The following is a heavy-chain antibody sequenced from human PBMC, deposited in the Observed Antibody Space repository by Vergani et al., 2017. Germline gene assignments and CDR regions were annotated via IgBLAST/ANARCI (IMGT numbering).Heavy chain of an antibody. CDR2: ISYDGDRR. CDR1: GFSFRGHG. Sequence: QVHLVESGGGVVQPGRSLTLSCVASGFSFRGHGMHWVRQAPGKGLEWVAMISYDGDRRDYGDFAKGRFTISRDNSKNTLYLQMNSLRAEDTAVYYCAREYSSTSGRAFDFWGQGTKVTVSS. V-gene: IGHV3-30*03. CDR3: AREYSSTSGRAFDF. D-gene: IGHD2-2*01. J-gene: IGHJ3*01.